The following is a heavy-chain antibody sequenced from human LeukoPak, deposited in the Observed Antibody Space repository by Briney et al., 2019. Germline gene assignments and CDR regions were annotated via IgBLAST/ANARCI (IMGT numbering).Heavy chain of an antibody. D-gene: IGHD3-16*01. CDR1: GFTFRGYA. J-gene: IGHJ3*01. V-gene: IGHV3-23*01. CDR2: ISGSGRTT. CDR3: AKEALGYNNDYNYAFDF. Sequence: PGGSLRLSCEASGFTFRGYAMSWVRQAPGKGLEWVSGISGSGRTTYYTDSVKGRLTISRDNYKNTLYLQMNRLRVEDTAVYFCAKEALGYNNDYNYAFDFWGQGTMVTVSS.